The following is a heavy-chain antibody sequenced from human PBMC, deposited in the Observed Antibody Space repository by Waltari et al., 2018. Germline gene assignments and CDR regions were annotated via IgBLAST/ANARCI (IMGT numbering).Heavy chain of an antibody. CDR2: INHSGST. Sequence: QVQLQQWGAGLLKPSETLSLTCAVYGGSFSGYYWSWIRQPPGKGLEWIGEINHSGSTNDTPSLKSRVTISVDTSKNQFSLKLSSVTAADTAVYYCARAVRLWFGELSPYNWFDPWGQGTLVTVSS. D-gene: IGHD3-10*01. V-gene: IGHV4-34*01. J-gene: IGHJ5*02. CDR1: GGSFSGYY. CDR3: ARAVRLWFGELSPYNWFDP.